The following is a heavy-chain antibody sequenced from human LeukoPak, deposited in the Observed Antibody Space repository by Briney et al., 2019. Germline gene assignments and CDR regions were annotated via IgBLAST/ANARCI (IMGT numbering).Heavy chain of an antibody. CDR1: GFTLSSYA. J-gene: IGHJ6*04. D-gene: IGHD6-19*01. CDR3: AKDLSNSGPFGMDV. CDR2: ISGSGGST. Sequence: GGSLRLSCAASGFTLSSYAMSWVRQAPGKGLEWVSAISGSGGSTYYADSVKGRFTISRDNSKNTLYLQMNSLRAEDTAVYYCAKDLSNSGPFGMDVWGKGTTVTVSS. V-gene: IGHV3-23*01.